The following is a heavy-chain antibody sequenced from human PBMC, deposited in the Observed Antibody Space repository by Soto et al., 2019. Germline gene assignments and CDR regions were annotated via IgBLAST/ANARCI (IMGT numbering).Heavy chain of an antibody. D-gene: IGHD2-15*01. CDR3: ARVSSSIVVVPDYGMDV. V-gene: IGHV1-18*04. J-gene: IGHJ6*02. CDR1: GYTFISHG. Sequence: QVQLVQSGVEVKKPGASVKVSCKASGYTFISHGISWVRQAPGQGLEWMGWISGKNGNTNYAQKLQGRVTLTTDTSTSTAYMDLRSLRSDDTAGYYFARVSSSIVVVPDYGMDVWGQGTTVTVSS. CDR2: ISGKNGNT.